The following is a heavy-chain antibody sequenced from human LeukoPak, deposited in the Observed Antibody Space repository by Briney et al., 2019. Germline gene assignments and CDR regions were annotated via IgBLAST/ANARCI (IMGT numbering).Heavy chain of an antibody. CDR1: GLTFSNYL. J-gene: IGHJ4*02. Sequence: PGGCLSLSRAASGLTFSNYLMHWVRPAPGRGGAGVAFIRYDRNHKDYGDSVKGRFTISRDNSKNPLFLQMNSLRPEDTAMYYCSKVSVPQGFITAGGFDYWGQGTLVTVSS. V-gene: IGHV3-30*02. CDR2: IRYDRNHK. D-gene: IGHD1-1*01. CDR3: SKVSVPQGFITAGGFDY.